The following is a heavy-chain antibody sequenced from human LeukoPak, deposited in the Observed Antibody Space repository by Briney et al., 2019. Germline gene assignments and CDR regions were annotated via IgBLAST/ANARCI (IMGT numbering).Heavy chain of an antibody. Sequence: SVKVSCKASGGTFSSYAISWVRQAPGQGLEWMGGIIPIFGTANYAQKFQGRVTITADKSTSTAYMELSSLRSEDTAVYYCARLGIAAADLGSLDYWGRGTLVTVSS. J-gene: IGHJ4*02. D-gene: IGHD6-13*01. CDR1: GGTFSSYA. CDR3: ARLGIAAADLGSLDY. V-gene: IGHV1-69*06. CDR2: IIPIFGTA.